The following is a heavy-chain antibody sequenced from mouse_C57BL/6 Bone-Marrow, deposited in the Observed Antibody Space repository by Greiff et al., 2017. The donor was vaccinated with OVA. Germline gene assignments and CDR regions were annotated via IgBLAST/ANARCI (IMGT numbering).Heavy chain of an antibody. Sequence: VQLQQPGAELVRPGTSVKLSCKASGYTFTSYWMHWVKQRPGQGLEWIGVIDPSDSYTNYNQKFKGKATLTVDTSSSTAYMQLSSLTSEDSAVYYCARSITTVGGTGTTGTVSS. CDR2: IDPSDSYT. D-gene: IGHD1-1*01. J-gene: IGHJ1*03. V-gene: IGHV1-59*01. CDR3: ARSITTV. CDR1: GYTFTSYW.